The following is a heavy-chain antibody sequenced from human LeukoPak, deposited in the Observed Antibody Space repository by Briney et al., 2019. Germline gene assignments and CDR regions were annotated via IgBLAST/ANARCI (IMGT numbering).Heavy chain of an antibody. CDR1: GGSICSYY. CDR3: ARGRTTVGY. Sequence: PSETLSLTCTVSGGSICSYYWSWIRQPPGKGLEWIGYIYYSGSTNYNPSLKSRVTISVDTSKNQFSLKLSSVTAADTAVYYCARGRTTVGYWGQGTLVTVSS. V-gene: IGHV4-59*01. CDR2: IYYSGST. J-gene: IGHJ4*02. D-gene: IGHD4-23*01.